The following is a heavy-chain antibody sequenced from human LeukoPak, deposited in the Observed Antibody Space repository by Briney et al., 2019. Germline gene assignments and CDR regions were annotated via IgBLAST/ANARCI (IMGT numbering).Heavy chain of an antibody. D-gene: IGHD2/OR15-2a*01. V-gene: IGHV3-21*01. CDR2: ISSSSSYI. J-gene: IGHJ6*03. CDR3: ARAQIEGGYYYYMDV. Sequence: PGGSLRLSCAASGFTFSSYSMNWVRQAPGKGLEWVSSISSSSSYIYYADSVKGRFTISRDNAKNSLYLQMNSLRAEDTAVYYCARAQIEGGYYYYMDVWGKGTTVTVSS. CDR1: GFTFSSYS.